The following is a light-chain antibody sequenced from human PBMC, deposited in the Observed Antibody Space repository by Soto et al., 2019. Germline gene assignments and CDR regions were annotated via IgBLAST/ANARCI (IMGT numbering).Light chain of an antibody. J-gene: IGKJ1*01. V-gene: IGKV1-27*01. CDR1: RDIDDY. Sequence: DIQMTQSPPSLSASVGDRVTITCRASRDIDDYLAWYQHIAGKAPKLLIYDASSLQPGVPSRFSGSGSGTYFTLTINSLQPEDVVTYYCQKYNKAPWTFGQGTKV. CDR3: QKYNKAPWT. CDR2: DAS.